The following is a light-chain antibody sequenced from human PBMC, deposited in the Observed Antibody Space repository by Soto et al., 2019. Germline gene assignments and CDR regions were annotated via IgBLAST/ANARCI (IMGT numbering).Light chain of an antibody. CDR2: AAS. V-gene: IGKV1-39*01. CDR1: QSISSY. Sequence: DIQMTQSPSSLSASVGDRVTITCRASQSISSYLNWYQQKPGKAPKLLIYAASSLQSGVPSRFSGSGSGTDFTLTIRSMQTQDFANYYCQQSHSTPWTFGQGTKVDI. CDR3: QQSHSTPWT. J-gene: IGKJ1*01.